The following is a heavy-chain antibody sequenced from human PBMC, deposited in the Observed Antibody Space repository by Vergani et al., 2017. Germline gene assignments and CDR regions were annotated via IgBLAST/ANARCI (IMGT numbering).Heavy chain of an antibody. CDR1: GFTFSTYA. V-gene: IGHV3-23*01. Sequence: EVQLLESGGGLVQPGGSLRLSCAASGFTFSTYAMTWVRQAPGKGLEWVSTISSDGGSTYYADSVKGRFTISRDNSKNTLSLQMNSLRAEDTAIYYCVKEKIDLGSYFFDSWGHGILVTVSS. CDR3: VKEKIDLGSYFFDS. J-gene: IGHJ4*01. D-gene: IGHD2/OR15-2a*01. CDR2: ISSDGGST.